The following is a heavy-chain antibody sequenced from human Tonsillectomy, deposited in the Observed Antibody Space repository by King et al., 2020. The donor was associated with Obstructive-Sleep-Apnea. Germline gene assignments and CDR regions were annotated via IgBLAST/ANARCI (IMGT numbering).Heavy chain of an antibody. CDR2: ISYDGSNK. D-gene: IGHD5-12*01. V-gene: IGHV3-30-3*01. CDR1: GFAFSSYA. J-gene: IGHJ4*02. Sequence: VQLVESGGGVVQPGRSLRLSCAASGFAFSSYAMHWVRQAPGKGLEWVAVISYDGSNKYYADSVKGRFTISRDNSKNTLYLQMNSLRAEDTAVYYCARVDIVATIKRVFDYWGQGALVTVSS. CDR3: ARVDIVATIKRVFDY.